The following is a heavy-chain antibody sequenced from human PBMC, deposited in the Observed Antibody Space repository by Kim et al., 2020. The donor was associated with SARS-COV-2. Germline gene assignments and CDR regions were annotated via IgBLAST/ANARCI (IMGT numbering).Heavy chain of an antibody. CDR1: GFTFGDYA. CDR3: TRDPNSSGYYSVGFDP. Sequence: GGSLRLSCTASGFTFGDYAMSWFRQAPGKGLEWVGFIRSKAYGGTTEYAASVKGRFTISRDDSKSIAYLQMNSLKTEDTAVYYCTRDPNSSGYYSVGFDPWGQGTLVTVSS. D-gene: IGHD3-22*01. J-gene: IGHJ5*02. CDR2: IRSKAYGGTT. V-gene: IGHV3-49*03.